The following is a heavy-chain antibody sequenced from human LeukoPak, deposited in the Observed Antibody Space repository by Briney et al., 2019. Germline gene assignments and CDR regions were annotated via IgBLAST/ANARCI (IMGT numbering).Heavy chain of an antibody. CDR3: ARDHNYAFDN. CDR1: GFPFSDYS. J-gene: IGHJ4*02. Sequence: QPGGSLRLSCTASGFPFSDYSMNWVRQAPGKGLEWIPYIGISSGNTKYADSVKGRFTISADNAKNSLYLQMNSLRVEDTAVYYCARDHNYAFDNWGQGTLVSVSS. V-gene: IGHV3-48*04. D-gene: IGHD1-1*01. CDR2: IGISSGNT.